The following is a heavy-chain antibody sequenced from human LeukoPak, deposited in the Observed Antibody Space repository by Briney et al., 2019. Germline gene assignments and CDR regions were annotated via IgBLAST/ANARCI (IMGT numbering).Heavy chain of an antibody. Sequence: SETLSLTCAVYGGSFSGYYWSWIRQPPGKGLEWIGEINHSGSTNYNPSLKSRVTISVDTSKNQFSLTLSSVTAADTAVYYCARGLSHAFDIWGQGTMVTVSS. D-gene: IGHD3-16*02. V-gene: IGHV4-34*01. J-gene: IGHJ3*02. CDR1: GGSFSGYY. CDR3: ARGLSHAFDI. CDR2: INHSGST.